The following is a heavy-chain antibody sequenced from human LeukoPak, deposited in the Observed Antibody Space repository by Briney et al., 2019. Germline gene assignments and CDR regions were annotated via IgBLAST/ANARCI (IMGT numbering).Heavy chain of an antibody. CDR3: ARGLKSRYYYYYMDV. Sequence: ASVKVSCKASGYTFTSYDINWVRQATGQGLEWMGWMNPNSGNTGYAQKFQGRVTITRNTSKSTAYMELSSLRSEDTAVYYCARGLKSRYYYYYMDVWGKGTTVTVSS. J-gene: IGHJ6*03. CDR1: GYTFTSYD. CDR2: MNPNSGNT. D-gene: IGHD2/OR15-2a*01. V-gene: IGHV1-8*03.